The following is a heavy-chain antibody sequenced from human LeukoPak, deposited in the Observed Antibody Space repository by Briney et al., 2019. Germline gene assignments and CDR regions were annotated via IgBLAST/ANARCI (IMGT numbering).Heavy chain of an antibody. V-gene: IGHV1-2*02. CDR2: INPNSGGT. CDR3: ARDPVDGYSHFDY. CDR1: GYTFTGYY. D-gene: IGHD5-24*01. J-gene: IGHJ4*02. Sequence: ASVKVSCKASGYTFTGYYMHWVRQAPGQGLEWMGWINPNSGGTNYAQKFQGRVTMTRDTSINTAYMELSSLRSDDTAIYYCARDPVDGYSHFDYWGQGTLVTVSS.